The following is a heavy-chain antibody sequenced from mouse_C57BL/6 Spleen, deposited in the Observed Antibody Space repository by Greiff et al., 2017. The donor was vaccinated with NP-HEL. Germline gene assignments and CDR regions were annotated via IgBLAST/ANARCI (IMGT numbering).Heavy chain of an antibody. V-gene: IGHV1-52*01. Sequence: VQLQQPGAELVRPGSSVKLSCKASGYTFTSYWMHWVKQRPIQGLEWIGNIDPSDSETYYNQKFKDKATLTVDKSSSTAYMQLSSLTSEDSAVYYCARSRWDYWGQGTTLTVSS. CDR1: GYTFTSYW. J-gene: IGHJ2*01. CDR2: IDPSDSET. CDR3: ARSRWDY.